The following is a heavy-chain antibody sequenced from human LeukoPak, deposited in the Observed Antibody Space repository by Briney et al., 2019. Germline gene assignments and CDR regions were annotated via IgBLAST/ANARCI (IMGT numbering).Heavy chain of an antibody. CDR3: ARGADGYSPFDY. J-gene: IGHJ4*02. Sequence: SVKVSCKASGGTFSSYAISWVRQAPGQGLEWMGGIIPIFGTANYAQKFRGRVTITADESTSTAYMELSSLRSEDTAVYYCARGADGYSPFDYWGQGTLVTVSS. V-gene: IGHV1-69*13. D-gene: IGHD5-24*01. CDR2: IIPIFGTA. CDR1: GGTFSSYA.